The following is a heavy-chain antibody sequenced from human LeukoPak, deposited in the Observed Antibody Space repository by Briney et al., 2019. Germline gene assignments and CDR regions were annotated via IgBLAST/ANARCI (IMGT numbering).Heavy chain of an antibody. J-gene: IGHJ5*02. CDR2: IYYSGSN. Sequence: SETLSLTCTVSGGSISSYYWSWIRQPPGKGLEWIGYIYYSGSNNYNPSLKSRVTISVDTSKNQFSLNLSSVTAADTAVYYCARGHVVVTAINWFDPWGQGTLVTVSS. CDR3: ARGHVVVTAINWFDP. V-gene: IGHV4-59*12. CDR1: GGSISSYY. D-gene: IGHD2-21*02.